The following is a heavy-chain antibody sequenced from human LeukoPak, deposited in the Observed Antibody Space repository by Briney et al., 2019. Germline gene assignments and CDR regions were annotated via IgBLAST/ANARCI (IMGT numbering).Heavy chain of an antibody. V-gene: IGHV3-11*06. Sequence: GGSLRLSCAASGFTFNALYMSWIRQAPGKGLEWVSYISGSGSDTNYADSVRGRFTISRDNAKNSLYLQMNSLRAEDTAVYYCARDHTSQYQLLYPYYYYYYGMDVWGQGTTVTVSS. D-gene: IGHD2-2*02. CDR3: ARDHTSQYQLLYPYYYYYYGMDV. J-gene: IGHJ6*02. CDR1: GFTFNALY. CDR2: ISGSGSDT.